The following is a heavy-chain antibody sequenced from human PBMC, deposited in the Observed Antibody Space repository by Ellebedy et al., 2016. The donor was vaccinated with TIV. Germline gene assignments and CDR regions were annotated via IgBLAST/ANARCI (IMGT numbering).Heavy chain of an antibody. J-gene: IGHJ5*02. CDR1: GFTFDTHA. V-gene: IGHV3-23*01. CDR3: AKESTAVAGNTNWFTS. CDR2: ISGSGVTT. Sequence: GGSLRLXCAASGFTFDTHAVSWVRQAPGKGLEWVSVISGSGVTTHYGESVKGRFTLSRDSLKNTVYLKMKSLRAEDTAIYYCAKESTAVAGNTNWFTSWGQGTLVTVSS. D-gene: IGHD6-19*01.